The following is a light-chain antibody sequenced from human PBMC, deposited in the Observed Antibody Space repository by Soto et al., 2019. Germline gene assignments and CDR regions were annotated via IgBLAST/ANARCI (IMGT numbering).Light chain of an antibody. V-gene: IGKV3-15*01. J-gene: IGKJ3*01. Sequence: EVVMTQSPATLSVSPGERVTLSCRASDSVHRNLAWYPHKPGQGPSLLIYYASTRATGVPDRFTGSGSGTEFTLAISSLQSEDFGVYHCQHYSNWPPTFGPGTKVEIK. CDR2: YAS. CDR1: DSVHRN. CDR3: QHYSNWPPT.